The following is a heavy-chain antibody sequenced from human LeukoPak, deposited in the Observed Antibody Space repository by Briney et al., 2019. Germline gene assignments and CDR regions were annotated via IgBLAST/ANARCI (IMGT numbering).Heavy chain of an antibody. J-gene: IGHJ4*02. CDR2: ISWDGGST. V-gene: IGHV3-43D*03. CDR3: ASYYDFWSGYPN. CDR1: GFTFNSYS. D-gene: IGHD3-3*01. Sequence: PGGSLRLSCAASGFTFNSYSMNWVRQAPGKGLEWVSLISWDGGSTYYADSVKGRFTISRDNSKNSLYLQMNSLRAEDTALYYCASYYDFWSGYPNWGQGTLVTVSS.